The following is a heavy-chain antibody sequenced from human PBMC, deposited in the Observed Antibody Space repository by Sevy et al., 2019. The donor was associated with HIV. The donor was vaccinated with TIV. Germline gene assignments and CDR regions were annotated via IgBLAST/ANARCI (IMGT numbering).Heavy chain of an antibody. J-gene: IGHJ4*02. D-gene: IGHD3-3*01. CDR2: INEDGETK. Sequence: GGSLRLSCAASGFTFSGYWMHWVRQAPGKGLEWVANINEDGETKYYVDSVKGRFSISRDNARNSLFLQMNNLRVDDTARYFCASAIGAGVAYWGQGTLVTVSS. V-gene: IGHV3-7*03. CDR3: ASAIGAGVAY. CDR1: GFTFSGYW.